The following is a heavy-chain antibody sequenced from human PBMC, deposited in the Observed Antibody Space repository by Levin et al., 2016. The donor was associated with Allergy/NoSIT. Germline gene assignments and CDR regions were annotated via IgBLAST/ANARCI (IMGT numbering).Heavy chain of an antibody. CDR1: GYTFTSYA. D-gene: IGHD2-2*02. J-gene: IGHJ6*03. V-gene: IGHV1-3*01. CDR2: INAGNGNT. Sequence: ASVKVSCKASGYTFTSYAMHWVRQAPGQRLEWMGWINAGNGNTKYSQKFQGRVTITRDTSASTAYMELSSLRSEDTAVYYCARGYCSSTSCYNPHPLYYYYMDVWGKGTTVTVSS. CDR3: ARGYCSSTSCYNPHPLYYYYMDV.